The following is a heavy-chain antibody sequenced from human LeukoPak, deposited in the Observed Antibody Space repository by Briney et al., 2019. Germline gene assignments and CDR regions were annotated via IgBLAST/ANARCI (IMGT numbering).Heavy chain of an antibody. CDR1: GFTFSSYW. V-gene: IGHV3-7*01. Sequence: PGGSLRLSCAASGFTFSSYWMSWVRQAPGKGLEWVANIKQHGSGKYYVDSVKGRFTISRDNAKNSLYLQMNSLRSEDTAVYYCAREATVVTLLSYYYYYFIDVWGKGTTVTVSS. CDR2: IKQHGSGK. J-gene: IGHJ6*03. D-gene: IGHD4-23*01. CDR3: AREATVVTLLSYYYYYFIDV.